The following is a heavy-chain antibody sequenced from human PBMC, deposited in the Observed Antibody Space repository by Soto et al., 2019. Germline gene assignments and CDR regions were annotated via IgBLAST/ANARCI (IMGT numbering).Heavy chain of an antibody. CDR1: GGTFSSYA. CDR2: IIPIFGTA. D-gene: IGHD3-22*01. CDR3: ASNRYYDSSGYYFQH. V-gene: IGHV1-69*01. J-gene: IGHJ1*01. Sequence: QVQLVQSGAEVKKPGSSVKVSCKASGGTFSSYAISWVRQVPGQGLAWMGGIIPIFGTANYAQKFQVRVTITADDSKSTAYMELSSLRSEDTAVYYCASNRYYDSSGYYFQHWGQGTLVTVSA.